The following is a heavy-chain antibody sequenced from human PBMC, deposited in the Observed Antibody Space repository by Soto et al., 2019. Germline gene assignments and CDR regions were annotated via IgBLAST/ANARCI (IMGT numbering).Heavy chain of an antibody. J-gene: IGHJ5*02. CDR1: GYTFTSYD. V-gene: IGHV1-8*01. Sequence: QVQLVQSGAEVKKPGASVKVSCKASGYTFTSYDINWVRQATGQGLEWRGWMNPNSGNTGYAQKFQGRVTMTRNTSISTAYMELSSLRSEDTAVYYCARGGYCTNGVCYTYNWFDPWGQGTLVTVSS. D-gene: IGHD2-8*01. CDR3: ARGGYCTNGVCYTYNWFDP. CDR2: MNPNSGNT.